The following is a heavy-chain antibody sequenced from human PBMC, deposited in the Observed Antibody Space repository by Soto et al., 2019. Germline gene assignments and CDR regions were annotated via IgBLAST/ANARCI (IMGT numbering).Heavy chain of an antibody. D-gene: IGHD2-2*01. J-gene: IGHJ5*02. Sequence: GGSLRLPCASSGFTFSSYAMSWVRQAPGKGLEWVSAISGSGGSTYYADSVKGRFTISRDNSKNTLSLQMNSLRAEDTAVYYCAKGRGIVVVPAAMMSFDPWGQGTLVTVS. CDR3: AKGRGIVVVPAAMMSFDP. V-gene: IGHV3-23*01. CDR2: ISGSGGST. CDR1: GFTFSSYA.